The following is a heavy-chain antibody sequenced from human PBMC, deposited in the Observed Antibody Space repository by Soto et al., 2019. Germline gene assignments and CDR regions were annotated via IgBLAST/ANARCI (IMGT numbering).Heavy chain of an antibody. V-gene: IGHV3-11*06. Sequence: GGSLRLSCTASRFTFSDYYMGWIRQAPGKGLGWVSYISGSGNYRNYTDSVKDRFSISRDNAKNSLYLHMNSLRAEDTALYYCARSFSGYFDFWGQGTLVTVSS. CDR1: RFTFSDYY. D-gene: IGHD3-22*01. CDR3: ARSFSGYFDF. CDR2: ISGSGNYR. J-gene: IGHJ4*02.